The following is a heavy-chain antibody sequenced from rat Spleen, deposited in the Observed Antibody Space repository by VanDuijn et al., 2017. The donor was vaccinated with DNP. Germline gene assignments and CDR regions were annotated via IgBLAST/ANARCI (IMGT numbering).Heavy chain of an antibody. CDR1: GFTFSNYY. Sequence: EVQLVESGGGLVQPGRSMKLSCAASGFTFSNYYMAWVRQAPTKGLEWVASISTGGGNTYYRDSVKGRFTISRDNAKSTLYRQMDSLRSEETATYYCARVQLGYYAMDAWGQGVMVTVSS. CDR3: ARVQLGYYAMDA. V-gene: IGHV5S11*01. CDR2: ISTGGGNT. D-gene: IGHD1-12*01. J-gene: IGHJ2*01.